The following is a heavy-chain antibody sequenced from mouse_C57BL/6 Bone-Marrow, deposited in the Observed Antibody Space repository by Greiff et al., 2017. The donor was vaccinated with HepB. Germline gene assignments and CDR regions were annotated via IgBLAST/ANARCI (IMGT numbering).Heavy chain of an antibody. Sequence: EVMLVESGGGLVQPGGSMKLSCAASGFTFSDAWMDWVRQSPEKGLEWVAEIRNKANNHATYYAESVKGRFTISRDDSKSSVYLQMNSLRAEDTGIYYCTRRGPTGTSRYFDVWGTGTTVTVSS. J-gene: IGHJ1*03. CDR1: GFTFSDAW. CDR2: IRNKANNHAT. CDR3: TRRGPTGTSRYFDV. D-gene: IGHD4-1*02. V-gene: IGHV6-6*01.